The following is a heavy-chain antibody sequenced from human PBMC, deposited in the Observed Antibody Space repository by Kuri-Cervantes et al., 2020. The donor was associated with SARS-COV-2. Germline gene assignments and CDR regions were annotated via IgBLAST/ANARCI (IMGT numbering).Heavy chain of an antibody. V-gene: IGHV3-11*01. CDR2: IGPSGTTK. CDR1: GFIFSDYY. Sequence: GGSLRLSCTASGFIFSDYYMTWIRQAPGKGLEWVSNIGPSGTTKYYADSVKGRFTISRDNSKNTLYLQMNSLRAEDTAVYYCANYFDYGDSVAFDYWGQGTLVTVSS. J-gene: IGHJ4*02. CDR3: ANYFDYGDSVAFDY. D-gene: IGHD4-17*01.